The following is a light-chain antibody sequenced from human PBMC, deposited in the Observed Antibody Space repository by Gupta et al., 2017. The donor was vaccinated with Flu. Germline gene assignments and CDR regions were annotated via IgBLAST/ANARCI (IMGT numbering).Light chain of an antibody. CDR2: DDY. CDR3: HGCDSTSDQVL. Sequence: GKTATCTCGGDNMASESVHWYQHKQGQAPVLIVHDDYVRPSAIPERFPCSNSWNRATLSLSMFEAGDEADDDCHGCDSTSDQVLFGGGTKLTVL. J-gene: IGLJ3*02. CDR1: NMASES. V-gene: IGLV3-21*03.